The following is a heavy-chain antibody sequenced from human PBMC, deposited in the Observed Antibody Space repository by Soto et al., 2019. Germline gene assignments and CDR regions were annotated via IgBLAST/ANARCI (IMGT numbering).Heavy chain of an antibody. Sequence: QVQLVQSRAELKKPGASVKVSCKASGYNFTNYGFTWVRQAPGLGLEWMGWISAYNGNSNYAQKFQGRVTMTTDTXXXXXXXXXXXXXXXXXXXXXXXXXXXXXXDADYWGQGTLVTVSS. CDR1: GYNFTNYG. J-gene: IGHJ4*02. V-gene: IGHV1-18*01. CDR2: ISAYNGNS. CDR3: XXXXXXXXDADY.